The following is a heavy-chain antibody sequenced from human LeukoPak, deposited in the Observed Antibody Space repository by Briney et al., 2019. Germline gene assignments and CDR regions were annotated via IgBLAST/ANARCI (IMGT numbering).Heavy chain of an antibody. Sequence: SETLSLTCTVSGGSISSSSHYWSWIRQPPGKGLEWIGDIYYSGTTYYNPSLKSRVTMSIDTSKKQFSLKLSSVTAADTAIYYCARQYSNTWYGWFDPWGQGTLVTVSS. CDR1: GGSISSSSHY. CDR3: ARQYSNTWYGWFDP. CDR2: IYYSGTT. J-gene: IGHJ5*02. D-gene: IGHD6-13*01. V-gene: IGHV4-39*01.